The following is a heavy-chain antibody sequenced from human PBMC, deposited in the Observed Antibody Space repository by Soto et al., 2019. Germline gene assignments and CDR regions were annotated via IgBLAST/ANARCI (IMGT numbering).Heavy chain of an antibody. V-gene: IGHV3-7*05. J-gene: IGHJ4*02. CDR3: ARVRVATSPSEYYFDY. D-gene: IGHD5-12*01. CDR1: GFTFSSYW. Sequence: GGSLRLSCAASGFTFSSYWMSWVRQAPGKGLEWVANIKQDGSEKYYVDSVKGRFTISRDNAKNSLYLQMNSLRAEDTAVYYCARVRVATSPSEYYFDYWGQGTLVTVAS. CDR2: IKQDGSEK.